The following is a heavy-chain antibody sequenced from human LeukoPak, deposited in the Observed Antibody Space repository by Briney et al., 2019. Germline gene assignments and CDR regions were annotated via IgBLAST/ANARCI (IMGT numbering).Heavy chain of an antibody. J-gene: IGHJ4*02. V-gene: IGHV5-51*01. Sequence: GESLKISCKGSGYSFTSYWIGWVRQMPGKGLEWMGIIYPGDSDTRYSPSFQGQVTISADKSISTAYLQWSSLKASDTAMYYCARARGGEVEMATIYFDYWGQGTLVTVSS. CDR1: GYSFTSYW. CDR2: IYPGDSDT. D-gene: IGHD5-24*01. CDR3: ARARGGEVEMATIYFDY.